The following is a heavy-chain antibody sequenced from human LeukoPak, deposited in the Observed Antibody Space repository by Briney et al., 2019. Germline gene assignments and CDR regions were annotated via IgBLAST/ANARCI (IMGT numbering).Heavy chain of an antibody. V-gene: IGHV4-34*01. CDR1: GGSFSGYY. J-gene: IGHJ4*02. D-gene: IGHD6-6*01. CDR2: INHSGST. CDR3: ARVDPDSSSTLEVFDY. Sequence: SETLSLTCAVYGGSFSGYYWSWIRQPPGKGLEWLGEINHSGSTNYNPSLKSRVTISVDTSKNQFSLKLSSVNAADTAVYYCARVDPDSSSTLEVFDYWGQGTLVTVSS.